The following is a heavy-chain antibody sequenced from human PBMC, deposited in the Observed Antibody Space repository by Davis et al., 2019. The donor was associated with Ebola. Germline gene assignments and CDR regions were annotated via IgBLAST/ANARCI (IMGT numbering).Heavy chain of an antibody. J-gene: IGHJ4*02. D-gene: IGHD4-11*01. CDR3: ARGHNYAHEY. CDR1: GYTFTDHN. V-gene: IGHV1-2*06. Sequence: ASVKVSCQASGYTFTDHNIHWMRQAPGQGLEWLGRVILNSGATNYAQKFQGRVTMTRDTSISTVYMELSSLRYEDTADYYCARGHNYAHEYWGQGTLVTVSS. CDR2: VILNSGAT.